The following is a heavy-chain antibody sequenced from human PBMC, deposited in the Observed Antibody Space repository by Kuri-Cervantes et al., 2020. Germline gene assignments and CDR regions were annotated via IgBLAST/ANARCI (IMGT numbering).Heavy chain of an antibody. V-gene: IGHV3-11*04. CDR2: ISSSGSTI. CDR3: ARWEGYYGSGSYSYYMDV. D-gene: IGHD3-10*01. J-gene: IGHJ6*03. CDR1: GFTFSDYY. Sequence: GESLKISCAASGFTFSDYYMDWVRQAPGKGLEWVSYISSSGSTIYYADSVKGRFTISRDNAKNSLYLQMNSLRAEDTAVYYCARWEGYYGSGSYSYYMDVWGKGTTVTVSS.